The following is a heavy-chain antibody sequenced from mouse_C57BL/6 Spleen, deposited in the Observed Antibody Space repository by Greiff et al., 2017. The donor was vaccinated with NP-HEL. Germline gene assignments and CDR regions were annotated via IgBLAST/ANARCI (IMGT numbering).Heavy chain of an antibody. CDR2: INYDGSST. J-gene: IGHJ2*01. CDR3: AREGDGYYGFDY. CDR1: GFTFSDYY. V-gene: IGHV5-16*01. D-gene: IGHD2-3*01. Sequence: EVQVVESEGGLVQPGSSMKLSCTASGFTFSDYYMAWVRQVPEKGLEWVANINYDGSSTYYLDSLKSRFIISRDNAKNILYLQMSSLKSEDTATYYCAREGDGYYGFDYWGQGTTLTVSS.